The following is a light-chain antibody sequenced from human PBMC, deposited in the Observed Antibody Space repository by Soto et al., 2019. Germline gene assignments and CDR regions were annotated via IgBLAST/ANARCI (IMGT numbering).Light chain of an antibody. J-gene: IGKJ4*01. CDR2: AAS. CDR3: QQSSSTPLT. V-gene: IGKV1-39*01. Sequence: DIQMTQSPSSLSASVGDRVTITCRASQSISSYLNWYQQKPGKAPKLLIYAASSLQSGVPSRCSGSGSGTDFTLTISSLQPEEFATYYCQQSSSTPLTFGGGTKVEIK. CDR1: QSISSY.